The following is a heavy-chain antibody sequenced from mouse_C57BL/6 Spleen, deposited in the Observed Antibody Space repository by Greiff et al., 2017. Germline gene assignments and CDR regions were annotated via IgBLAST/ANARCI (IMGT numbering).Heavy chain of an antibody. V-gene: IGHV1-42*01. D-gene: IGHD1-1*01. CDR3: ARRGYGSSYWYFDV. J-gene: IGHJ1*03. Sequence: EVQLQQSGPELVKPGASVMISCKASGYSFTGYYMNWVKQSPETSLEWIGEINPSTGGTTYTQKFTAKATLSVDESSSTAYMQLKSLTSEDSAVYYCARRGYGSSYWYFDVWGTGTTVTVSS. CDR1: GYSFTGYY. CDR2: INPSTGGT.